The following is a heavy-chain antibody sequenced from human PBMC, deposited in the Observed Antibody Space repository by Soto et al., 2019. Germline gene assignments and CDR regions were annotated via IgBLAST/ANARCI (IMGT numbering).Heavy chain of an antibody. D-gene: IGHD3-10*01. CDR3: ARVRGVIMDYFDY. CDR1: GGSISSGGYY. J-gene: IGHJ4*02. CDR2: IYYSGST. Sequence: QVQLQESGPGLVKPSQTLSLTYTVSGGSISSGGYYWSWIRQHPGKGLEWIGYIYYSGSTYYNPSLKSRVTISVDTSKNPFSLKLSSVTAADTAVYYCARVRGVIMDYFDYWGQGTLVTVSS. V-gene: IGHV4-31*03.